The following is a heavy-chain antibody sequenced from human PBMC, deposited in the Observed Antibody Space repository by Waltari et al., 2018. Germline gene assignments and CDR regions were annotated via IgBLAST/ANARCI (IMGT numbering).Heavy chain of an antibody. CDR2: SYYSGST. Sequence: QLQLQESGPGLVKPSETLSLTCTVSGGSISSSSYYWGWIRQPPGKGLGWIGSSYYSGSTYNTPSLKRRLTRSVDTSKNQFSLKLSSVTAADTAVYYCARDFRYYYDSSGYKVLYYFDYWGQGTLVTVSS. CDR3: ARDFRYYYDSSGYKVLYYFDY. J-gene: IGHJ4*02. D-gene: IGHD3-22*01. V-gene: IGHV4-39*07. CDR1: GGSISSSSYY.